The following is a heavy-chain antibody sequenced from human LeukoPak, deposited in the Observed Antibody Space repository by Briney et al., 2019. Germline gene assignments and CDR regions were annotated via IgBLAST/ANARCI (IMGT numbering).Heavy chain of an antibody. CDR2: IYHSGST. Sequence: SETPSLTCAVSGYSISSGYYWGWIRQPPGKGLEWIGSIYHSGSTYYNPYLKSRDTISVDTSKNLFSLKLSSVTAADTAVYYCARGGSGYDLGYYYYMDVWGKGTTVTVSS. CDR3: ARGGSGYDLGYYYYMDV. V-gene: IGHV4-38-2*01. CDR1: GYSISSGYY. J-gene: IGHJ6*03. D-gene: IGHD5-12*01.